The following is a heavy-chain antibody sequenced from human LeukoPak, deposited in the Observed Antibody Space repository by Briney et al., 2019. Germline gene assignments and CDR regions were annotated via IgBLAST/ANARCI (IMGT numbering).Heavy chain of an antibody. CDR1: GFTFSSYS. J-gene: IGHJ4*02. Sequence: GGSLRLSCAASGFTFSSYSMNWVRQAPGKGLEWVSSISSSSSYIYYADSVKGRFTISRDNAKNSLYLQMNSLRAEDTAVYHCARDNPRLPVDYWGQGTLVTVSS. V-gene: IGHV3-21*01. CDR2: ISSSSSYI. CDR3: ARDNPRLPVDY.